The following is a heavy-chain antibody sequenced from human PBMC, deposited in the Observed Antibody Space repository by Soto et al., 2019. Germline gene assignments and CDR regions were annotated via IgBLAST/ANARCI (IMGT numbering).Heavy chain of an antibody. J-gene: IGHJ5*02. CDR1: GGSFSGYY. Sequence: QVQLQQWGAGLLKPSETLSLTCAVYGGSFSGYYWSWIRQPPGKGLEWIGEINHSGRTNYNPSLKSRVTISIDTSKNQSSLKLSSVTAAYTAIYYCARDSLGIAVLGTGRSKNNWFDPWGQGTLVTVSS. D-gene: IGHD6-19*01. CDR3: ARDSLGIAVLGTGRSKNNWFDP. V-gene: IGHV4-34*01. CDR2: INHSGRT.